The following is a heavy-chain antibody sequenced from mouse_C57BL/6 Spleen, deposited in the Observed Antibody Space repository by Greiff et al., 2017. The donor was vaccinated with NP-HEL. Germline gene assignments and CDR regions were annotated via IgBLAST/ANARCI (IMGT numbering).Heavy chain of an antibody. V-gene: IGHV1-80*01. CDR2: IYPGDGDT. CDR1: GYAFSSYW. Sequence: VQLQQSGAELVKPGASVKISCKASGYAFSSYWMNWVKQRPGKGLEWIGQIYPGDGDTNYNGKFKGKATLTADKSSSTAYMQLSSLTSEDSAVYFCARERWLLHVDYWGQGTTLTVSS. J-gene: IGHJ2*01. D-gene: IGHD2-3*01. CDR3: ARERWLLHVDY.